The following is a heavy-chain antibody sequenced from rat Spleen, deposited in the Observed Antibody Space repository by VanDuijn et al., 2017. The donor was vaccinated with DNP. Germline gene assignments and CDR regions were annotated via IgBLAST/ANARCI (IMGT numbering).Heavy chain of an antibody. D-gene: IGHD1-5*01. CDR3: TRGRYAVDY. J-gene: IGHJ2*01. Sequence: QVQLQESGPGLVQPSQTLSLTCTVSGFSLTNYHVHWVRQPPGKGLEWIAAISSGGRTYSNSVLKSRLSISRDTSKSQVFLKMNSLQTEDTAIYFCTRGRYAVDYWGQGVIVTVSS. V-gene: IGHV2S12*01. CDR1: GFSLTNYH. CDR2: ISSGGRT.